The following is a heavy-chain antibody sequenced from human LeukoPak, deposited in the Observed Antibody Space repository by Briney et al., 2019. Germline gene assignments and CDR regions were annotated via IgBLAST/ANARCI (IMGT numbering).Heavy chain of an antibody. J-gene: IGHJ4*02. CDR1: GFTSATYV. Sequence: GGSLRLSCAASGFTSATYVMSWVRQPPGKGLEWVSGISGSGERTYYADSVKGRFTISRDNSKNTLYLQMNSLRAEDTAVYYCAKGRGSSDYVFDYWGQGILVTVSS. D-gene: IGHD5-12*01. CDR3: AKGRGSSDYVFDY. V-gene: IGHV3-23*01. CDR2: ISGSGERT.